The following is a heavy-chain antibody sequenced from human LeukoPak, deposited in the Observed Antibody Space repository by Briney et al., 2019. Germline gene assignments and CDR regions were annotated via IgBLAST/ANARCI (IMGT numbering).Heavy chain of an antibody. D-gene: IGHD5-24*01. CDR3: ARELLGHGYNSGDFDY. V-gene: IGHV3-74*01. J-gene: IGHJ4*02. Sequence: GSLRLSCAASGFTFSNFWMHWVRHAPGKGLVWVALIYGDGSFTRYADSVKGRFTISRDNAKNSLYLQMNSLRAEDTAVYYCARELLGHGYNSGDFDYWGQGTLVTVSS. CDR2: IYGDGSFT. CDR1: GFTFSNFW.